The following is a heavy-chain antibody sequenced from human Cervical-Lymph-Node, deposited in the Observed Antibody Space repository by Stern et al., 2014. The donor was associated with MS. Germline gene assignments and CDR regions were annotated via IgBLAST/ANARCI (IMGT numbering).Heavy chain of an antibody. D-gene: IGHD3-22*01. CDR3: AMETYYYDSSGYY. J-gene: IGHJ4*02. CDR2: ISSSRSYI. V-gene: IGHV3-21*01. Sequence: EVQLVESGGGLVKPGGSLRLSCAASGFTFSSYSMNWVRQAPGKGLEWVSSISSSRSYIYYADSVKGRFTISRDNAKNSLYLQMNSLRAEDTAVYYCAMETYYYDSSGYYWGQGTLVTVSS. CDR1: GFTFSSYS.